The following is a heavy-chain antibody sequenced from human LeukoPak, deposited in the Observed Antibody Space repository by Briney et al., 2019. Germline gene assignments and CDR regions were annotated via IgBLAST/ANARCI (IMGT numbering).Heavy chain of an antibody. CDR1: GYSFSKYW. CDR3: ARGMVRGTLGRAFDI. V-gene: IGHV5-51*01. CDR2: IYPGDSDT. J-gene: IGHJ3*02. Sequence: GESLKISCKGSGYSFSKYWIAWVRQTPGKGFEWMGIIYPGDSDTRYSPSFEGHVSISVDQSINNAYLQWSSLKASDSAMYYCARGMVRGTLGRAFDIWGQGTMVTASS. D-gene: IGHD3-10*01.